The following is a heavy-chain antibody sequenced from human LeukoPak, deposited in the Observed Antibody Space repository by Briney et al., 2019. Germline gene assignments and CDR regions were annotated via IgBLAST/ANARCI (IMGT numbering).Heavy chain of an antibody. CDR1: GFTFSSYG. D-gene: IGHD2-15*01. Sequence: GGSLRLSCATSGFTFSSYGMHWVRQVPGKGLEWVAVISYDAKSNYHVDSVKGRFTISRDNSKNTLYLQMNSLRAEDTAVYYCAKDAQDIVVVVAATYYYYYYMDVWGKGTTVTVSS. CDR2: ISYDAKSN. CDR3: AKDAQDIVVVVAATYYYYYYMDV. V-gene: IGHV3-30*18. J-gene: IGHJ6*03.